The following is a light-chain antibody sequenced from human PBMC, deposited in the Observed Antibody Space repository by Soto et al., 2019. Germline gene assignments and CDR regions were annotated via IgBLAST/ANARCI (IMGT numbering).Light chain of an antibody. CDR2: SAS. V-gene: IGKV1-39*01. CDR3: QQSYTTPRT. J-gene: IGKJ1*01. Sequence: DIEMTQSPSSLSASVGDRVTITCRASQSISSYLNWYQQKPGNAPNLLIYSASTLQSGVPSRFSAYGSETDFTLTISTLQAEDFATYNCQQSYTTPRTFGKGTKVAVK. CDR1: QSISSY.